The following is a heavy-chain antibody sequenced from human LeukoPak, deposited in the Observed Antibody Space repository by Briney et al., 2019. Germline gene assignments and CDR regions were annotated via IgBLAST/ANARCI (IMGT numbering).Heavy chain of an antibody. CDR1: GFTFGDYA. Sequence: GGSLRLSCTASGFTFGDYAMSWFRQAPGKGLEWVGFIRSKAYGGTTEYAASVKGRFTISRDDSKSIAYLQMNSLKTVDTAVYYCTRITPTYYDILTGYSGYWGQGTLVTVSS. D-gene: IGHD3-9*01. CDR3: TRITPTYYDILTGYSGY. V-gene: IGHV3-49*03. CDR2: IRSKAYGGTT. J-gene: IGHJ4*02.